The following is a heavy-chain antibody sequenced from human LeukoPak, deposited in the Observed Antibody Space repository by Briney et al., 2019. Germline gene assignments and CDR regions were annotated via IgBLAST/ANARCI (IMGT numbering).Heavy chain of an antibody. CDR2: ISSSGSTI. V-gene: IGHV3-48*03. J-gene: IGHJ4*02. CDR1: GFTFSSYE. CDR3: ARAPFHYGSGSYYYYFDY. D-gene: IGHD3-10*01. Sequence: GGSLRLSCAASGFTFSSYEMHWVRQAPGKGLEWVSYISSSGSTIYYADSVKGRFTISRDNAKNSLYLQMNSLRAEDTAVYYCARAPFHYGSGSYYYYFDYWGQGTLVTVSS.